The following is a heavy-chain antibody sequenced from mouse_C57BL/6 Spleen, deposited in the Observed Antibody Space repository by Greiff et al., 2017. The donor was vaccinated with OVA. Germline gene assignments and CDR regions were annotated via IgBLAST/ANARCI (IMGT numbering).Heavy chain of an antibody. CDR1: GYTFTDYY. CDR3: ALYPFYAMDY. CDR2: INPNNGGT. V-gene: IGHV1-26*01. D-gene: IGHD2-1*01. J-gene: IGHJ4*01. Sequence: EVQLQQSGPELVKPGASVKISCKASGYTFTDYYMNWVKQSHGKSLEWIGDINPNNGGTSYNQKFKGKATLTVDKSSSTAYMELRSLTSEDSAVYYCALYPFYAMDYWGQGTSVTVSS.